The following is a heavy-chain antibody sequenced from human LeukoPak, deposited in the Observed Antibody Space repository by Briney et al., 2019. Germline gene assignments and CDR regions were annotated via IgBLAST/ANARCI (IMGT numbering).Heavy chain of an antibody. CDR3: AKDGLRYYYGSEYYFDY. V-gene: IGHV3-23*01. Sequence: PGGSLRLSCAASGFTFSSYAMSWVRQAPGKGLKWVSAISGSGGSTYYADSVKGRFTISRDNSKNTLYLQMNSLRAEDTAVYYCAKDGLRYYYGSEYYFDYWGQGTLVTVSS. CDR1: GFTFSSYA. J-gene: IGHJ4*02. CDR2: ISGSGGST. D-gene: IGHD3-10*01.